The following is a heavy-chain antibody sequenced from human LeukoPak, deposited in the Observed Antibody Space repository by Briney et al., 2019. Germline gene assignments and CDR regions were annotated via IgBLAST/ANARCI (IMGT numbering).Heavy chain of an antibody. Sequence: PSETLSLTCAVYGGSFSGYYWSWIRQPPGKGLEWIGEINHSGSTNYNPSLKSRVTISVDTSKNQFSLKLSSVTAADTAVYYCAREIRTYYYGSGSYGDAFDIWAKGQWSPSLQ. V-gene: IGHV4-34*01. CDR3: AREIRTYYYGSGSYGDAFDI. CDR1: GGSFSGYY. D-gene: IGHD3-10*01. J-gene: IGHJ3*02. CDR2: INHSGST.